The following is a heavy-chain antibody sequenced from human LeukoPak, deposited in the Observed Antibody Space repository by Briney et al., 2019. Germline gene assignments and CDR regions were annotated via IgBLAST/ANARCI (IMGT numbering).Heavy chain of an antibody. J-gene: IGHJ3*02. CDR1: GASLTSYF. CDR3: ARHQTGSSYPLDI. Sequence: PSETLSLTCSVSGASLTSYFWSWIRQPPGKGLEWIAYIGPSGSTTFNPSLKSRLTMSLDTSKSQFSLILTSVTAADTAVYFCARHQTGSSYPLDIWGLGTTVTVSS. D-gene: IGHD2-15*01. V-gene: IGHV4-4*09. CDR2: IGPSGST.